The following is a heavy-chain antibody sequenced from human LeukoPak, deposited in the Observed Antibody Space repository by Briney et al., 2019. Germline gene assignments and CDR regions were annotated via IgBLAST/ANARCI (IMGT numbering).Heavy chain of an antibody. CDR2: IYYSGST. J-gene: IGHJ6*02. CDR1: GGSISSYY. V-gene: IGHV4-59*01. D-gene: IGHD3-10*01. CDR3: ARDGSYGSGRRYYYYGMDV. Sequence: PSETLSLTCTVSGGSISSYYWSWIRQPPGKGLERIGYIYYSGSTNYNPSLKSRVTISVDTSKNQFSLKLSSVTAADTAMYYCARDGSYGSGRRYYYYGMDVWGQGTTVTVSS.